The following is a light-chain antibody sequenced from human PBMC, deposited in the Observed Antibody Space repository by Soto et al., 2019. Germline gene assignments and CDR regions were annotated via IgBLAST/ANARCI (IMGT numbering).Light chain of an antibody. Sequence: EIMMTQSPATLSVSPGERATLSCRASQSVSSNLAWYQQKPGQAPRLLIYGASSRATGIPARFSGSGSGTDFTLTISSLEIEDFAIYYCQQRNYWQVTVGQGTRLEIK. CDR2: GAS. V-gene: IGKV3D-15*01. CDR3: QQRNYWQVT. J-gene: IGKJ5*01. CDR1: QSVSSN.